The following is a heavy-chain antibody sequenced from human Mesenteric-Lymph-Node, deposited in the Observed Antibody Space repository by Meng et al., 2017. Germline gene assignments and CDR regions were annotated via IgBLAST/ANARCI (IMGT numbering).Heavy chain of an antibody. V-gene: IGHV3-23*01. CDR2: ISGDGRT. CDR3: ANTYCSGGGCDRSTET. J-gene: IGHJ5*02. CDR1: GFTFSSYV. Sequence: GESLKISCAASGFTFSSYVMTCVRQAPGKGLEWVSSISGDGRTYYADSVKGRFTISRDNSKNTVYLQMNSLRADDTAVYYWANTYCSGGGCDRSTETWGQATLVTVSS. D-gene: IGHD2-15*01.